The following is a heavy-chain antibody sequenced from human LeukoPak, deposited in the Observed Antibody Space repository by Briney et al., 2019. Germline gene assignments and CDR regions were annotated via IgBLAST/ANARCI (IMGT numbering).Heavy chain of an antibody. Sequence: GGSLRLSCAASGFTFSSYSMNWVRQAPGKGLEWVSSISSSSSYIYYADSVKGRFTISRDNAKNSLYLQMNSLRAEDTAVYYCAREGAGSYGYFSGGSCYVVYWGQGTLFTVSS. V-gene: IGHV3-21*01. CDR1: GFTFSSYS. D-gene: IGHD2-15*01. CDR3: AREGAGSYGYFSGGSCYVVY. J-gene: IGHJ4*02. CDR2: ISSSSSYI.